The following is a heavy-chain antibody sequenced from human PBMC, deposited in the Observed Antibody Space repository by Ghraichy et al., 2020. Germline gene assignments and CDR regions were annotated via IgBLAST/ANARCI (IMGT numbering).Heavy chain of an antibody. V-gene: IGHV3-53*01. CDR1: GFTVSSNY. D-gene: IGHD3-3*01. Sequence: GGSLRLSCAASGFTVSSNYMSWVRQAPGKGLEWVSVIYSGGSTYYADSVNGRFTISRDNSKNTLYLQMNSLRAEDTAVYYCARDQRYDFWSGYPDYYGMDVWGQGTTVTVSS. CDR2: IYSGGST. J-gene: IGHJ6*02. CDR3: ARDQRYDFWSGYPDYYGMDV.